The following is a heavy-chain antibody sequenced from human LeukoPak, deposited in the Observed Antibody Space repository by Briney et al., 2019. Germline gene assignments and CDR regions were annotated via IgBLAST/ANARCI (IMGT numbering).Heavy chain of an antibody. Sequence: GGSLRLSCAASGFTFSNAWMSWVRQAPGKGLEWVGRIKSKTDGGTTDYAAPVKGRFTISRDDSKNTLYLQMNSLKTEDTAVYYCTTDHLTSGWYFDYWGQGTLVTVSS. J-gene: IGHJ4*02. CDR3: TTDHLTSGWYFDY. V-gene: IGHV3-15*01. CDR2: IKSKTDGGTT. CDR1: GFTFSNAW. D-gene: IGHD6-19*01.